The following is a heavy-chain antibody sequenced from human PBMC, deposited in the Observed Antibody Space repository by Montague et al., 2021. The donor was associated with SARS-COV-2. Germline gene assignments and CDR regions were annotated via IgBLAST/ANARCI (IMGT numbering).Heavy chain of an antibody. CDR3: ARGSYGSGSYHAFDI. V-gene: IGHV4-39*01. Sequence: SETLSLTCTVSGDSFNSPKYYCAWIRQSPGKGLEWIGSSYYSGTTYDXXXLRSQVTISVDTSKTQFSLKMTSVTAADTAVYYCARGSYGSGSYHAFDIWSQGTVVAVSS. CDR1: GDSFNSPKYY. CDR2: SYYSGTT. D-gene: IGHD3-10*01. J-gene: IGHJ3*02.